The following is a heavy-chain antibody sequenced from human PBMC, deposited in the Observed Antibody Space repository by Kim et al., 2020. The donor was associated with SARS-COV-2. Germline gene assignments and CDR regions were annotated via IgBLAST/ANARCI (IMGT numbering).Heavy chain of an antibody. CDR2: ISGDGGST. J-gene: IGHJ5*02. CDR3: AKDVSVEMATHPARGWFDP. CDR1: GFTFDDYA. Sequence: GGSLRLSCAASGFTFDDYAMHWVRQAPGKGLEWVSLISGDGGSTYYADSVKGRFTISRDNSKNSLYLQMNSLRTEDTALYYCAKDVSVEMATHPARGWFDPWGQGTLVTVSS. V-gene: IGHV3-43*02. D-gene: IGHD5-12*01.